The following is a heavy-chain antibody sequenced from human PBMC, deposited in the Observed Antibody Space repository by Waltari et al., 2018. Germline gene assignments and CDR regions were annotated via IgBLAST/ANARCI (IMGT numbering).Heavy chain of an antibody. J-gene: IGHJ6*03. CDR1: GFTFSNYY. V-gene: IGHV3-48*04. CDR2: ISSSSGAI. CDR3: ARDRSYYYMDV. Sequence: EVQLVESGGGLVQPGGALRLSCAASGFTFSNYYINWVRQAPGKGREWVACISSSSGAIYYADSVKGRVTISRDNAKNSLYLQMNSLRAEDTAVYYCARDRSYYYMDVWGKGTTVTISS.